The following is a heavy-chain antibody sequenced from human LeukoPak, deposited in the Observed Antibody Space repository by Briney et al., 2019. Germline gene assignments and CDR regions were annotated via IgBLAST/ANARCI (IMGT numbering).Heavy chain of an antibody. J-gene: IGHJ4*02. Sequence: ASVKVSCKASGYTFTGYYMHWARQAPGQGLEWMGRINPNSGGTNYAQKFQGRVTMTRDTSISTAYMELSRLRSDDTAVYYCARVKGYSSSWAFRYWGQGTLVTVSS. V-gene: IGHV1-2*06. CDR2: INPNSGGT. CDR3: ARVKGYSSSWAFRY. D-gene: IGHD6-13*01. CDR1: GYTFTGYY.